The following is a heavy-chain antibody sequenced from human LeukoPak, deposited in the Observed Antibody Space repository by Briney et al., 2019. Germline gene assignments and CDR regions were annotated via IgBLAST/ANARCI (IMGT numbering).Heavy chain of an antibody. D-gene: IGHD6-25*01. CDR2: ILYTGST. CDR3: ARDVGFD. J-gene: IGHJ4*02. Sequence: KPSETLSLTCTVSGGSVNSDNYYWSWIRQPPGRGLEWIGYILYTGSTNYNPSLKSRVTISVDTSKNQFSLKVSSVTAADTAVYYCARDVGFDWGQGTLVTVSS. CDR1: GGSVNSDNYY. V-gene: IGHV4-61*01.